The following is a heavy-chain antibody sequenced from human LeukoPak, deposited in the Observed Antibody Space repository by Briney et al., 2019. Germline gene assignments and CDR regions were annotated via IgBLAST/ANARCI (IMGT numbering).Heavy chain of an antibody. V-gene: IGHV4-34*01. J-gene: IGHJ4*02. CDR2: INHSGST. Sequence: KPSETLSLTCAVYGGSFSGYYWSWIRQPPGKGLEWIGEINHSGSTNYNPSLKSRVTISVDTSKNQFSLKLSSVTAADTAVYYCARGLYDYVWGSYRPYYFDYWGQGTLVTVSS. CDR1: GGSFSGYY. CDR3: ARGLYDYVWGSYRPYYFDY. D-gene: IGHD3-16*02.